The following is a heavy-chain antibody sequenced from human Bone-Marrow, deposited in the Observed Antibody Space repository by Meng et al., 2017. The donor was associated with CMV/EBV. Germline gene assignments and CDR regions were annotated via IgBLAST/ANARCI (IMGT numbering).Heavy chain of an antibody. CDR2: IYWNDDK. Sequence: SGFSLSTSGVGVGWIRQPPGKALEWLALIYWNDDKRYSPSLKSRITITKDTSKNQVVLTMTNMDPVDTATYYCAHTYTIFGVAGFDYWGQGTLVTVSS. CDR1: GFSLSTSGVG. CDR3: AHTYTIFGVAGFDY. V-gene: IGHV2-5*01. D-gene: IGHD3-3*01. J-gene: IGHJ4*02.